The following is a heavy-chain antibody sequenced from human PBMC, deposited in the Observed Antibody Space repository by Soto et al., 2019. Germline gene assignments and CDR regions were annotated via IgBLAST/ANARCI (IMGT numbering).Heavy chain of an antibody. J-gene: IGHJ6*02. D-gene: IGHD1-1*01. CDR3: AKAGTYYYYGVDV. CDR2: ISGSGDNT. Sequence: PGGSLRLSCAASGFTFRSYAMSWDRQAPGKGLEWVSGISGSGDNTYYADSVKGRFTISRDNSKSTLYLEMNNLRAEDTAVYYCAKAGTYYYYGVDVWGQGTTVTVSS. CDR1: GFTFRSYA. V-gene: IGHV3-23*01.